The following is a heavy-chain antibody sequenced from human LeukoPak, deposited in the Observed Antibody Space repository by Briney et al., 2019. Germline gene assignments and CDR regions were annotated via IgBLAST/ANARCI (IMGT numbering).Heavy chain of an antibody. D-gene: IGHD1-20*01. Sequence: GASVKVSCTASGGTFSSYSISWVRQAPGQGLEWMGGIIPIFDTADYAQKFQGRVTITADESTSTAYMELSSLRSEDTAVYYCARSRYNWKLVPYYFDYWGQGTLVTVSS. CDR3: ARSRYNWKLVPYYFDY. CDR2: IIPIFDTA. J-gene: IGHJ4*02. CDR1: GGTFSSYS. V-gene: IGHV1-69*13.